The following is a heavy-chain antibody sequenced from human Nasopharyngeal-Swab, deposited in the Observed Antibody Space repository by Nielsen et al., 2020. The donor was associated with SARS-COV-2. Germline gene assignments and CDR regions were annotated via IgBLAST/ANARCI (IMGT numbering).Heavy chain of an antibody. CDR2: INHSGST. CDR3: ASNYGDYAESRARFDY. J-gene: IGHJ4*02. V-gene: IGHV4-34*01. Sequence: VRQMPGKGLEWIGEINHSGSTNYNPSLKSRVTISVDTSKNQFSLKLSSVTAADTAMYYCASNYGDYAESRARFDYWGQGTLVTVSS. D-gene: IGHD4-17*01.